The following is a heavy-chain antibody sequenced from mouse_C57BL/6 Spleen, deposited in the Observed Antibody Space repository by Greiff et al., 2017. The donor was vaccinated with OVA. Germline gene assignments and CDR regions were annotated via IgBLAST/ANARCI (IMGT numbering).Heavy chain of an antibody. J-gene: IGHJ1*03. Sequence: EVQLQQSGPELVKPGASVKISCKASGYTFTDYYMNWVKQSHGKSLEWIGDINPNNGGTSYNQKFKGKATLTVDKSSSTAYMELRSLTSEDSAVYYCARWAYGSGYGYFDVWGTGTTVTVSS. CDR3: ARWAYGSGYGYFDV. D-gene: IGHD1-1*01. CDR1: GYTFTDYY. V-gene: IGHV1-26*01. CDR2: INPNNGGT.